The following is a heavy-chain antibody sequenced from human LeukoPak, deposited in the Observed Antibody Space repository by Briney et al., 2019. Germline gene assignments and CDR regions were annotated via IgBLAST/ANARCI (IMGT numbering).Heavy chain of an antibody. CDR2: ITSAGST. J-gene: IGHJ4*02. CDR1: GFTFSDFY. Sequence: GGSLRLSCAASGFTFSDFYMTWIRQAPGKGLEWISYITSAGSTYYAGSVKGRFTISRDNAKTSLFLQMNNLGAEDTAVYYCAILYSSGWPDLDYWGQGTLVTVSS. CDR3: AILYSSGWPDLDY. D-gene: IGHD6-19*01. V-gene: IGHV3-11*04.